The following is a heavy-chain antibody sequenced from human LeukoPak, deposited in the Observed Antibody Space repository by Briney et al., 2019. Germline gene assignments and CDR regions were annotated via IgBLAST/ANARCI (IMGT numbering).Heavy chain of an antibody. D-gene: IGHD2-2*01. Sequence: ASVKVSRRASGYTFTGYYMHWVRQAPGQGLEWMGWINPNSGGTNYAQKFQGWVTMTRDTSISTAYMELSRLRSDDTAVYYCARDGKYCSSTSCYGSSGYGMDVWGKGTTVTVSS. CDR2: INPNSGGT. V-gene: IGHV1-2*04. J-gene: IGHJ6*04. CDR1: GYTFTGYY. CDR3: ARDGKYCSSTSCYGSSGYGMDV.